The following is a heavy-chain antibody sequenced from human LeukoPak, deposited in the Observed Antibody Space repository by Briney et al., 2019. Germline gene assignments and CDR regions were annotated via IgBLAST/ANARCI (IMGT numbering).Heavy chain of an antibody. Sequence: GGSLRLSCAASGFTFNSYWMIWIRQAPGTGLENVANINQDGSAKYYVDSAKGRFTISRDNAKNSLSLQMNSLRAEDPAVYYCARAIVPVIGSSDYFDHWGQGTLVTVSS. D-gene: IGHD5/OR15-5a*01. V-gene: IGHV3-7*01. CDR1: GFTFNSYW. CDR2: INQDGSAK. CDR3: ARAIVPVIGSSDYFDH. J-gene: IGHJ4*02.